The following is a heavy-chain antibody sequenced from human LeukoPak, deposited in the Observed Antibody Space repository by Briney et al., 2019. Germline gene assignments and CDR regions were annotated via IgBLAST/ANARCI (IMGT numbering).Heavy chain of an antibody. J-gene: IGHJ4*02. D-gene: IGHD3-3*01. CDR2: IKPDGSEE. CDR3: ARDPFSFDFWGDPLGTDC. CDR1: GLTFSNYW. V-gene: IGHV3-7*01. Sequence: GGSLRLSCAASGLTFSNYWMSWVRQAPGKGLEWVANIKPDGSEEYYVDSVKGRFSISRDNAKNSLFLQMNYLSPEDTAVYYCARDPFSFDFWGDPLGTDCWGQGTLVTVSS.